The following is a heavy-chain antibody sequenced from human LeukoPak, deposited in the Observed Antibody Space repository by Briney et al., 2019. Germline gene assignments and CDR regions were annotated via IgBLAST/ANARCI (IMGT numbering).Heavy chain of an antibody. CDR1: GGSFSGYY. Sequence: SETLSLTCAVYGGSFSGYYWSWIRQPPGKGLEWIGEINHSGSTNYNPSLKSRVTISVDTSKNQFSLKLSSVTAADTAVYYCASYGSIAARPRGRNFDYWGQGTPVTVSS. J-gene: IGHJ4*02. CDR3: ASYGSIAARPRGRNFDY. D-gene: IGHD6-6*01. V-gene: IGHV4-34*01. CDR2: INHSGST.